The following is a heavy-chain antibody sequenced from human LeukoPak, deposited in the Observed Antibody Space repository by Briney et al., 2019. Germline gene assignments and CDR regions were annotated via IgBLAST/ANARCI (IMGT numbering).Heavy chain of an antibody. J-gene: IGHJ4*02. Sequence: SETLSLTCTVSGGSITSYYWSWIRQPAGKGLEWIGRIYSSGTTNFNPSLKSRVTMSLDTSKNQFSLNLSSVTAADTAVYYCARDCYYDSTGYEGPFDYWDQGTLVTVSS. CDR1: GGSITSYY. CDR3: ARDCYYDSTGYEGPFDY. CDR2: IYSSGTT. D-gene: IGHD3-22*01. V-gene: IGHV4-4*07.